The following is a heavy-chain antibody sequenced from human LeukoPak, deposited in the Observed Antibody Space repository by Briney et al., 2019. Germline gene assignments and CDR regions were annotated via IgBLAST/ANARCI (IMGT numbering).Heavy chain of an antibody. CDR1: AFTFSTYW. CDR2: IKEDGSEI. Sequence: PGGSLRLSCAASAFTFSTYWMSWVGQAPGKGLEWVANIKEDGSEINYVDSVKGRFTISRDNAKNSLYLQMNSLRVEDTAVYYCARDRGYSTFDYWGQGTLVTVSS. CDR3: ARDRGYSTFDY. V-gene: IGHV3-7*01. J-gene: IGHJ4*02. D-gene: IGHD4-23*01.